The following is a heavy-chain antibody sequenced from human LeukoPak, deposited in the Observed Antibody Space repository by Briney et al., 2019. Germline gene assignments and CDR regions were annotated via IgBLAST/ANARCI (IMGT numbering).Heavy chain of an antibody. CDR2: IPYDSSNK. V-gene: IGHV3-30*02. CDR3: ATEFNYYGSGSYC. J-gene: IGHJ4*02. D-gene: IGHD3-10*01. CDR1: GFNFIKYG. Sequence: GGSLRLSCLASGFNFIKYGMHWVRQAPGKGLEWVAFIPYDSSNKYYADSVKGRFTISRDNSKNTLYLQMNSLKAEDTAVYYCATEFNYYGSGSYCWGQGTLVTVSS.